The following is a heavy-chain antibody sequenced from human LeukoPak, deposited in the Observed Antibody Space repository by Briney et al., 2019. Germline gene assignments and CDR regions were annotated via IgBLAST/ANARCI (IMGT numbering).Heavy chain of an antibody. V-gene: IGHV3-23*01. CDR3: AKGGYSGYDLNY. D-gene: IGHD5-12*01. CDR2: IGGSGVST. CDR1: GFTFSSYA. Sequence: GGSLRLSCAASGFTFSSYAMSWVRQTPGKGLEWVSVIGGSGVSTDYVDSVKGRYTISRDNSKNTVSLQMNSLRVEDTALYYCAKGGYSGYDLNYWGQGTLVTVSS. J-gene: IGHJ4*02.